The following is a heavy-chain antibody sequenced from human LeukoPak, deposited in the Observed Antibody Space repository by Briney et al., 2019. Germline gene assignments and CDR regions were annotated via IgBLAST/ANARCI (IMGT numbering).Heavy chain of an antibody. J-gene: IGHJ4*02. CDR2: IRSKANSYAT. Sequence: GGSLRLSCAASGFTFSGSAMHWVRQASGKGLEWVGRIRSKANSYATAYAASVKGRFTISRDDSKNTAYLQMNSLKTEDTAVYYCQYYSGYSSGWSDYWGQGTLVTVSS. CDR1: GFTFSGSA. V-gene: IGHV3-73*01. CDR3: QYYSGYSSGWSDY. D-gene: IGHD6-19*01.